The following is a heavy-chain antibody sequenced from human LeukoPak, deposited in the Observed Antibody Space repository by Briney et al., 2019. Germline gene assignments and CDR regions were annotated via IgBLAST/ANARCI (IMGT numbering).Heavy chain of an antibody. CDR3: ARVLSGRGSLYDYYYYMDV. V-gene: IGHV3-30*03. CDR2: ISYDGSNK. J-gene: IGHJ6*03. CDR1: GFTFSSYG. D-gene: IGHD3-10*01. Sequence: GRSLRLSCAASGFTFSSYGMHWVRQAPGKGLEWVAVISYDGSNKYYADSVKGRFTISRDNSKNTLYLQMNSLRAEDTAVYYCARVLSGRGSLYDYYYYMDVWGKGTTVTISS.